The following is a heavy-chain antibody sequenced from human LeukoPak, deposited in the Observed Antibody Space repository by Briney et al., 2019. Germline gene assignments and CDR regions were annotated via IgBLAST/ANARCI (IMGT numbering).Heavy chain of an antibody. CDR3: TRVFYGDNFDY. CDR1: GLTLSDHY. Sequence: AGGSLRLSCAASGLTLSDHYMYWVRQAPGKGLEWVGRTRNKAKSYTTEYAASVKGRFSISRDDSKNSLYLQMNSLKTEDTAVYYCTRVFYGDNFDYWGQGTLVTVSS. CDR2: TRNKAKSYTT. J-gene: IGHJ4*02. V-gene: IGHV3-72*01. D-gene: IGHD4-17*01.